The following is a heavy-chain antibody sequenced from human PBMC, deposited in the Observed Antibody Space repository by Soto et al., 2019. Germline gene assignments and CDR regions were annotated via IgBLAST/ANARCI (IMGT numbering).Heavy chain of an antibody. Sequence: PGGSLRVSCAASGFNVSSYAMSLVRKETGKGLEWVSAISGSGGSTYYADSVKGRFTISRDNSKNTLYLQMNSLRAEDTAVYYCAKDREGIAVRPDAFDIWGQGTMVTVSS. J-gene: IGHJ3*02. D-gene: IGHD6-19*01. CDR1: GFNVSSYA. CDR3: AKDREGIAVRPDAFDI. V-gene: IGHV3-23*01. CDR2: ISGSGGST.